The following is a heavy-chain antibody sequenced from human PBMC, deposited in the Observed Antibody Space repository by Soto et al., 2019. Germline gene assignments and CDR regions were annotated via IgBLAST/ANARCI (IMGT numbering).Heavy chain of an antibody. Sequence: PSETLSLTCTVSGGSISSGGYYWSWIRQPPGKGLEWIGYIYYTGSTYYNPSLKSRVTISVDTSKNQFSLKLNSMTAADTAVYYCARHNYGSGSTYFDYWGQGTLVTVSS. CDR1: GGSISSGGYY. CDR2: IYYTGST. V-gene: IGHV4-30-4*01. CDR3: ARHNYGSGSTYFDY. D-gene: IGHD3-10*01. J-gene: IGHJ4*02.